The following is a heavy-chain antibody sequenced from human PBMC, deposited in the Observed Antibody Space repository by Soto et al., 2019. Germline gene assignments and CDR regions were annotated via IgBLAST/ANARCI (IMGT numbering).Heavy chain of an antibody. V-gene: IGHV5-51*01. CDR1: GYVFANDW. CDR2: IFPGDSDT. CDR3: ARRVSAHPFFDY. D-gene: IGHD2-2*01. Sequence: GESLKISCNGSGYVFANDWIAWVRQMPGKGLEWMGIIFPGDSDTRYSPSFQGQVTISADKSINTAYLQWSGLKASDTAIYYCARRVSAHPFFDYWGQGTLVTVSS. J-gene: IGHJ4*02.